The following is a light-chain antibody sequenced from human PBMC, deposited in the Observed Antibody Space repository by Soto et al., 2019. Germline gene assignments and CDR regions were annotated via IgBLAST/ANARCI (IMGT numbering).Light chain of an antibody. J-gene: IGKJ1*01. CDR3: QQSYNNPRT. CDR1: QTISTY. V-gene: IGKV1-39*01. CDR2: VAS. Sequence: DIQMTQSPSSLSASVGDRVTITCRASQTISTYLNWYQHKAGQAPKLLIYVASSLQSGVPSRFSGSGSGTDFTLTINSLQPEDFGTYYCQQSYNNPRTLVQGTKVDIK.